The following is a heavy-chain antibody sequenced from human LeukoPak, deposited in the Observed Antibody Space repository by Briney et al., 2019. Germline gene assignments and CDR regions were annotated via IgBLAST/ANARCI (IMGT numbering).Heavy chain of an antibody. CDR2: MNPNSGNT. J-gene: IGHJ5*02. V-gene: IGHV1-8*01. CDR3: ARNPRWFGERWFDP. D-gene: IGHD3-10*01. CDR1: GYTFTSYD. Sequence: ASVEVSCKASGYTFTSYDINWVRQATGQGLEWMGWMNPNSGNTGYAQKFQGRVTMTRNTSISTAYMELSGLRSEDTAVYYCARNPRWFGERWFDPWGQGTLVTVSS.